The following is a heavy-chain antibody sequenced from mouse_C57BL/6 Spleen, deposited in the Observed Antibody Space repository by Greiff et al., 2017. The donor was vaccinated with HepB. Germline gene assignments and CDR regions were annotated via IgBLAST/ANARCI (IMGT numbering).Heavy chain of an antibody. D-gene: IGHD5-1*01. Sequence: EVQVVESGPGLVKPSQSLSLTCSVTGYSITSGYYWNWIRQFPGNNLEWMGYISYDGSNNYNPSLKNRISITRDTSKNQFFLKLNSVTTEDTATYYCARDGDYLLEGYWGQGTTLTVSS. V-gene: IGHV3-6*01. CDR2: ISYDGSN. CDR1: GYSITSGYY. J-gene: IGHJ2*01. CDR3: ARDGDYLLEGY.